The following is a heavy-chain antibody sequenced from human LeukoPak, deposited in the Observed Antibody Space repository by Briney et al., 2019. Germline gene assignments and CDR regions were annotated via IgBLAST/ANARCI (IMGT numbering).Heavy chain of an antibody. CDR2: MSNSGST. V-gene: IGHV4-39*01. D-gene: IGHD6-13*01. CDR1: GGSISSSSYY. Sequence: SETLSLTCTVSGGSISSSSYYWGXIRQSXGKGLXWIGTMSNSGSTYYNPSLKSRVTISGDTAKNQFPLKLSSVTAADTAVYYCARRSQAAAGRGIDYWGQGTLVTVSS. CDR3: ARRSQAAAGRGIDY. J-gene: IGHJ4*02.